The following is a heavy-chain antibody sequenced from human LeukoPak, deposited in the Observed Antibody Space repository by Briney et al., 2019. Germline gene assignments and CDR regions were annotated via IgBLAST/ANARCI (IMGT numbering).Heavy chain of an antibody. CDR1: GFTFSSYA. CDR2: ISYDGSNK. V-gene: IGHV3-30-3*01. D-gene: IGHD2-2*01. J-gene: IGHJ4*02. Sequence: GGSLRLSCAASGFTFSSYAMHWVRQAPGKGLEWVAVISYDGSNKYYADSVKGRFTISRDNSKNTLYLQMNSLRAEDTAVYHCAKDLPAAYFDYWGQGTLVTVSS. CDR3: AKDLPAAYFDY.